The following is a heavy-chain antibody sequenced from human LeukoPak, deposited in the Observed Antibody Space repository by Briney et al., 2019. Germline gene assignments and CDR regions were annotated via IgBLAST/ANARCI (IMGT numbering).Heavy chain of an antibody. J-gene: IGHJ4*02. CDR1: GYTFTGYY. Sequence: ASVKVSFKASGYTFTGYYMHWVRQAPGQGLEWMGWINPNSGGTNYAQKFQGRVTMTRDTSISTAYMELSRLRSDDTAVYYCARMPVTSARYCSSTSCSYWGQGTLVTVSS. V-gene: IGHV1-2*02. CDR2: INPNSGGT. D-gene: IGHD2-2*01. CDR3: ARMPVTSARYCSSTSCSY.